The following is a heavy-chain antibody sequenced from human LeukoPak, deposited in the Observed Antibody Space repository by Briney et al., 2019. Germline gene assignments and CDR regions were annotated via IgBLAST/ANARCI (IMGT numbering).Heavy chain of an antibody. Sequence: GGSLRLSCAASGFTFSSYAMSWVRQAPGKGLEWVSAISGSGGSTYYADSVKGRFTISRDNAKNSLSLQMNSLRAEDTAVYYCARDLYRIVVVPHYFDYWGQGTLVTVSS. D-gene: IGHD3-22*01. CDR2: ISGSGGST. CDR3: ARDLYRIVVVPHYFDY. V-gene: IGHV3-23*01. CDR1: GFTFSSYA. J-gene: IGHJ4*02.